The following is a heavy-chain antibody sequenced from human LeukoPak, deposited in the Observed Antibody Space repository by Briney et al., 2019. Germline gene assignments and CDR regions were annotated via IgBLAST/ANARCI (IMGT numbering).Heavy chain of an antibody. J-gene: IGHJ3*02. V-gene: IGHV3-21*01. CDR2: ISSSSSYI. D-gene: IGHD1-26*01. CDR1: GFTFSSYS. CDR3: ASARIVGAPSAFDI. Sequence: GGSLRLSCAASGFTFSSYSMNWVRQAPGKGLEWVSSISSSSSYIYYADSVKGRFTISRDNAKNSLYLQMNSLRAEDTAVYYCASARIVGAPSAFDICGQGTLVTVSS.